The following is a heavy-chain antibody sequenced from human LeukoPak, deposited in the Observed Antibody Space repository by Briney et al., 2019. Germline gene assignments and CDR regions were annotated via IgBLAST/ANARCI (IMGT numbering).Heavy chain of an antibody. CDR3: AKGRAGYYTGWYFDY. Sequence: GRSLRLSCAASGFTFDDYAMHWVRQAPGKGLEWVSGISWNSGSIGYADSVKGRFTISRDNAKNSLYLQMNSLRAEDTALYYCAKGRAGYYTGWYFDYWGQGTLVAVSS. D-gene: IGHD3/OR15-3a*01. V-gene: IGHV3-9*01. J-gene: IGHJ4*02. CDR2: ISWNSGSI. CDR1: GFTFDDYA.